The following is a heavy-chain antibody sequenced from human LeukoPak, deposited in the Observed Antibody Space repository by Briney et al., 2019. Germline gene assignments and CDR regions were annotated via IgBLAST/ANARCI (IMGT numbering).Heavy chain of an antibody. CDR2: MNPKSGDT. V-gene: IGHV1-8*02. CDR3: ARDRGGSDYYYYYYYMDV. CDR1: GYSFTNYD. J-gene: IGHJ6*03. D-gene: IGHD2-15*01. Sequence: SVKVSCKASGYSFTNYDINWARQATGQGLEWMGWMNPKSGDTGYSQKLQGRVTMTTDTSTSTAYMELRSLRSDDTAVYYCARDRGGSDYYYYYYYMDVWGKGTTVTVSS.